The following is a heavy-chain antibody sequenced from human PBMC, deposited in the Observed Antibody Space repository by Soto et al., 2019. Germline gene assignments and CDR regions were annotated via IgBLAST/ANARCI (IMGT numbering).Heavy chain of an antibody. Sequence: ASVKVSCKASRYTFISYDINWVRQATGQGLEWMGWMNPNSGNTGYAQKFQGRITMTRNTSMNTAYMELSSLRSEDTAVYYYYYYGMDVWGQGTTVTVSS. CDR3: YYYGMDV. CDR1: RYTFISYD. CDR2: MNPNSGNT. V-gene: IGHV1-8*01. J-gene: IGHJ6*02.